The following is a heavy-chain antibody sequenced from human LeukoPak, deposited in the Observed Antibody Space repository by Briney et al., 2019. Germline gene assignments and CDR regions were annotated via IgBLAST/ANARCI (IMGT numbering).Heavy chain of an antibody. CDR1: GGSFSGYY. D-gene: IGHD6-13*01. CDR3: VRLLPLKAAADYHYLHGMDV. Sequence: SVTLSLTCAVYGGSFSGYYWNWIRQPPGKGLEWIGEINPSGSTKYNPSLKSRVTISVDTSKNQCSLRLSSVTAADTAVYYCVRLLPLKAAADYHYLHGMDVWGQGTAVTVS. V-gene: IGHV4-34*01. CDR2: INPSGST. J-gene: IGHJ6*02.